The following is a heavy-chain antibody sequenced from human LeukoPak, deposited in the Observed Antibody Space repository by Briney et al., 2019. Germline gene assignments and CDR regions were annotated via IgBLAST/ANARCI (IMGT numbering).Heavy chain of an antibody. CDR2: INHSGST. D-gene: IGHD2-2*02. V-gene: IGHV4-34*01. CDR1: GGSFSGYY. J-gene: IGHJ1*01. CDR3: ARPGAAIGKGYFQH. Sequence: SETLSLTCAVYGGSFSGYYWSWIPQPPGKGLEWFGEINHSGSTNYNPSLKSRVTISVDTSKNQFSLKLSSVTAADTAVYYCARPGAAIGKGYFQHWGQGTLVTVSS.